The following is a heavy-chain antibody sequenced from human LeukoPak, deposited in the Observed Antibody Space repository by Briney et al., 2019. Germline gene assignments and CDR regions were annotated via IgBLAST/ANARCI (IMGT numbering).Heavy chain of an antibody. CDR1: GFTFGDYA. CDR2: IRSKAYGGTT. D-gene: IGHD3-9*01. J-gene: IGHJ4*02. CDR3: TRARYYDILTGYQI. V-gene: IGHV3-49*04. Sequence: GGSLRLSCTASGFTFGDYAMSWVRQAPGKGLEWVGFIRSKAYGGTTEYAASVKGRFTISRDDSKSIAYLQMNSLKTEDTAVYYCTRARYYDILTGYQIWGQGTLVTVSS.